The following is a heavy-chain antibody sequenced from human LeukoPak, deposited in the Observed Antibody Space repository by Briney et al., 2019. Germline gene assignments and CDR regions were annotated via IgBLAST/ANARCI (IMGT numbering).Heavy chain of an antibody. CDR2: MNPNSGNT. D-gene: IGHD6-13*01. CDR3: ARGTRIAAADSYSFDY. J-gene: IGHJ4*02. V-gene: IGHV1-8*01. Sequence: ASVKVSCKASGYTFTSYDINWVRQATGQGLEWMGCMNPNSGNTGYAQKFQGRFTMTRNTSISTAYMELSSLRSEDTAVYYCARGTRIAAADSYSFDYWGQGTLVTVSS. CDR1: GYTFTSYD.